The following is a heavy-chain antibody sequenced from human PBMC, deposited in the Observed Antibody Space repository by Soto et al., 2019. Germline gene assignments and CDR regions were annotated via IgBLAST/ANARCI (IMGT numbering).Heavy chain of an antibody. V-gene: IGHV1-18*01. CDR2: ISAYNGNT. Sequence: ASVKVSCKASGYTFTSYGISWVRQAPGQGLEWMGWISAYNGNTNYAQKLQGRVNMTTDTSTSTAYLELMSLRSDDTAVYYCARDSYYHSSSGYYVFDYWGQGTLVTVSS. CDR3: ARDSYYHSSSGYYVFDY. CDR1: GYTFTSYG. J-gene: IGHJ4*02. D-gene: IGHD3-22*01.